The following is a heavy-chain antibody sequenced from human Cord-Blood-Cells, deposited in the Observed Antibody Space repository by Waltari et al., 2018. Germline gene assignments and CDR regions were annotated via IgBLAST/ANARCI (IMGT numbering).Heavy chain of an antibody. J-gene: IGHJ6*03. CDR2: ISPVLGIA. V-gene: IGHV1-69*10. D-gene: IGHD6-13*01. CDR3: ARSRGQQLVLGYYYYYYMDV. Sequence: QVQLVQSGAEVKKPGSSVKVSCKASGGTFSSYAINWVRQAPGQGLEWMGGISPVLGIANYAQKFQGRVTITADKSTSTAYMELSSLRSEDTAVYYCARSRGQQLVLGYYYYYYMDVWGKGTTVTVSS. CDR1: GGTFSSYA.